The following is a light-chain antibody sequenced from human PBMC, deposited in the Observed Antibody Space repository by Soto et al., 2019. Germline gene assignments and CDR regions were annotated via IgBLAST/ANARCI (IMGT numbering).Light chain of an antibody. J-gene: IGKJ4*01. CDR3: MQALKTLIT. Sequence: DIVMTQYPLSLPVTPGEPASIYCMSSQSLLLSNGYTYLDWYLQKPGQSPQLLIYLGSNRAPGVPNRFSGIGSGTDFTLKISRVEAEYIGVYYCMQALKTLITFGTRNKVKI. CDR1: QSLLLSNGYTY. CDR2: LGS. V-gene: IGKV2-28*01.